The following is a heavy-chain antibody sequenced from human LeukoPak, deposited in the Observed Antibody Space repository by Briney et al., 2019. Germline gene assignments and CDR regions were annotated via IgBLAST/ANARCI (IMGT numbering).Heavy chain of an antibody. CDR2: ISYSGST. Sequence: SETLSLTCTVSGGSISSYYWSWIRQPPGKGLEWIGYISYSGSTNYNPSLKSRVTISVDTSKNQFSLKLGSVTAADTAVYYCARHDYSNPRVDYWGQGTLVTVSS. CDR3: ARHDYSNPRVDY. D-gene: IGHD4-11*01. CDR1: GGSISSYY. V-gene: IGHV4-59*08. J-gene: IGHJ4*02.